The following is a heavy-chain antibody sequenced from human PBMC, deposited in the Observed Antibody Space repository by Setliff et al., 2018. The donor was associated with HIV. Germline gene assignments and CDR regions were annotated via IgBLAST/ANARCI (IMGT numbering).Heavy chain of an antibody. CDR3: ADPPSGF. CDR1: GFTFSKYW. D-gene: IGHD3-10*01. V-gene: IGHV3-7*01. J-gene: IGHJ4*02. Sequence: GGSLRLSCAASGFTFSKYWMSWVRQAPGKGLEWVASVNPDGSEASSVGSMKGRFTVSRDTAKNSLSLQMNSLRVEDTAIYYCADPPSGFWGQGTLVTVSS. CDR2: VNPDGSEA.